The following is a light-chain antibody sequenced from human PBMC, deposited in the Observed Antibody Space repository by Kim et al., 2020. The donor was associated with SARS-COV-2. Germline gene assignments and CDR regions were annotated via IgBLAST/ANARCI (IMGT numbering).Light chain of an antibody. Sequence: APGKTATITCGGNNIGSKSVHWYQQKPGQAPVLVIYYDSDRPSGIPERFSGSNSGNMATLTISRVEAGDEADYYCQVWDSSSDHMVFGGGTKLTVL. V-gene: IGLV3-21*04. J-gene: IGLJ2*01. CDR1: NIGSKS. CDR2: YDS. CDR3: QVWDSSSDHMV.